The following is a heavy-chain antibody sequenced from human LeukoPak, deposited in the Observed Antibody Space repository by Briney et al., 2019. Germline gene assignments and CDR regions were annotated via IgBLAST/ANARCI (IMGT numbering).Heavy chain of an antibody. Sequence: GGSLRLSCAASGFTFRKYAMSWVRQAPGKGLEWVSSISASGNSTYYAESVKGRFTISRDNSKNTLYLQMKSVRAEDTAVYYCAELGITMIGGVWGKGTTVTISS. V-gene: IGHV3-23*01. CDR3: AELGITMIGGV. J-gene: IGHJ6*04. CDR1: GFTFRKYA. D-gene: IGHD3-10*02. CDR2: ISASGNST.